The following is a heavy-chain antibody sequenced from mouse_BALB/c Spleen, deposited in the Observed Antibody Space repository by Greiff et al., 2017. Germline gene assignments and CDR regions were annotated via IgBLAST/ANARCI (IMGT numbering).Heavy chain of an antibody. CDR1: EYEFPSHD. CDR3: ARHGQGRNELGQGEAWFAY. Sequence: EVHLVESGGGLVQPGESLKLSCESNEYEFPSHDMSWVRKTPEKRLELVAAINSDGGSTYYPDTMERRFIISRDNTKKTLYLQMSSLRSEDTALYYCARHGQGRNELGQGEAWFAYWGQGTLVTVSA. V-gene: IGHV5-2*01. CDR2: INSDGGST. J-gene: IGHJ3*01. D-gene: IGHD4-1*01.